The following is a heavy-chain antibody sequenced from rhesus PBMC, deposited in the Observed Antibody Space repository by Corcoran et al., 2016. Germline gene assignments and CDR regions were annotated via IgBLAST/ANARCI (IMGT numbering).Heavy chain of an antibody. Sequence: QVQLQESGPGLVKPSETLSLTCTFPGSSINNAYGWSWIRQPPGKGLEWIAFIGGPAGSTNYNPSLGSRVTISKDTSKNEFSLRLTSVTAADTAVYYCASGWDTGGTVRGYWGQGVLVTVSS. D-gene: IGHD5-42*01. J-gene: IGHJ4*01. CDR1: GSSINNAYG. V-gene: IGHV4-127*01. CDR2: IGGPAGST. CDR3: ASGWDTGGTVRGY.